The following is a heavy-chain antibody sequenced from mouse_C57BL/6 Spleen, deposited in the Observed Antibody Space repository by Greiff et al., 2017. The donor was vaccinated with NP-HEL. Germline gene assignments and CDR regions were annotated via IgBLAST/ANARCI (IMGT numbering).Heavy chain of an antibody. D-gene: IGHD2-4*01. J-gene: IGHJ4*01. V-gene: IGHV1-76*01. CDR3: ARGGTSYDYGGAMDY. Sequence: QVQLQQSGAELVRPGASVKLSCKASGSTFTDYYINWVKQRPGQGLEWIARIYPGSGNTYYTEKFKGKATLTAEKSSSTAYMQLSSLTSEDSAVYFCARGGTSYDYGGAMDYWGQGTSVTVSS. CDR2: IYPGSGNT. CDR1: GSTFTDYY.